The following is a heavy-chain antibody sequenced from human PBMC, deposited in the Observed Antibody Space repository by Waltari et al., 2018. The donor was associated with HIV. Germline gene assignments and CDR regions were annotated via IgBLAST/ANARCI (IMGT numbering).Heavy chain of an antibody. CDR3: ATQQRRAFDI. D-gene: IGHD1-1*01. V-gene: IGHV1-46*01. J-gene: IGHJ3*02. Sequence: VRLLQSGAEVKKPGASVRVSCKASGYTFTRYYMHWVRQAPAQGLEWMGLINPSGGSTTYAQNFQGRVTMTRDTSSSTVYMWLSSLTSEDTAVYYCATQQRRAFDIWGLGTMVAVSS. CDR2: INPSGGST. CDR1: GYTFTRYY.